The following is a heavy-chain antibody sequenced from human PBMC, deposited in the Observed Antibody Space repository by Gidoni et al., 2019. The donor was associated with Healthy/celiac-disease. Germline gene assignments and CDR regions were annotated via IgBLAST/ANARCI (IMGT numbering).Heavy chain of an antibody. CDR2: IKQSGST. Sequence: QVQLQQWGAGLLKPSETLSPTCAVYGGSLRGYYWSWIRQPPGKGLEWIGEIKQSGSTNYNPSLKSRVTISVDTSKNQFSLKLSSVTAADTAVYYCARGKYYDFWGQGTLVTVSS. CDR3: ARGKYYDF. J-gene: IGHJ4*02. D-gene: IGHD3-3*01. V-gene: IGHV4-34*01. CDR1: GGSLRGYY.